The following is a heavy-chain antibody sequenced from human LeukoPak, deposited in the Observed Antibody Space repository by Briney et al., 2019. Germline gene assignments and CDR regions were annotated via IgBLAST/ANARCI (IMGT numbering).Heavy chain of an antibody. CDR3: AKAVGGHYFWSGYYTD. D-gene: IGHD3-3*01. Sequence: GGSLRLSCAASGFTFSSYAVSWVRQAPGKGLEWVSAISGSGGSTYYADSVKGRFTISRDNSKNTLYLQMNSLRAEDTAVYYCAKAVGGHYFWSGYYTDWGQGTLVTVSS. J-gene: IGHJ4*02. CDR1: GFTFSSYA. V-gene: IGHV3-23*01. CDR2: ISGSGGST.